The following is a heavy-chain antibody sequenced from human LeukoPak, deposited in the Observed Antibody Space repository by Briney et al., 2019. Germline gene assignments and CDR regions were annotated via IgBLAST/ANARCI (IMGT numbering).Heavy chain of an antibody. D-gene: IGHD6-13*01. CDR3: ARGDGGTPGIAAGFDY. CDR1: GGSISSYY. V-gene: IGHV4-59*01. Sequence: SETLSLTCTVSGGSISSYYWSWIRQPPGKGLEWIGYIYYSGSTNYNPSLKSRVTISVGTSKNQFSLKLSSVTAADTAVYYCARGDGGTPGIAAGFDYWGQGTLVTVSS. CDR2: IYYSGST. J-gene: IGHJ4*02.